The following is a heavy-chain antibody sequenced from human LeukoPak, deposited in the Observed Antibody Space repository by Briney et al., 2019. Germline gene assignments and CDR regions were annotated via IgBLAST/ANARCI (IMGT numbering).Heavy chain of an antibody. CDR2: INPTGGAT. CDR1: GYTFTSYS. Sequence: ASVKVSCKTSGYTFTSYSMFWVRQAPGQGLEWMGIINPTGGATTYEQQFQGRVTMTRDMSTSTIYMELSSLRSEDSAMYYCARVGSVAAVGDYWGQGTLVTVSS. V-gene: IGHV1-46*01. J-gene: IGHJ4*02. CDR3: ARVGSVAAVGDY. D-gene: IGHD6-19*01.